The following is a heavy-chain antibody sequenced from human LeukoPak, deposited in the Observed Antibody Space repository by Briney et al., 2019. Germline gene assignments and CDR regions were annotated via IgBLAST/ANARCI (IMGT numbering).Heavy chain of an antibody. CDR3: ARQRSLPFYYDSSGYYYDY. CDR1: GGSISSYY. Sequence: SETLSLTCTVSGGSISSYYWSWIRQPPGKGLEWIGYIYYSGSTNYNPSLKSRVTISVDTSKNQFSLKLSSVTAADTAVYYCARQRSLPFYYDSSGYYYDYWGQGTLVTVSS. V-gene: IGHV4-59*08. CDR2: IYYSGST. D-gene: IGHD3-22*01. J-gene: IGHJ4*02.